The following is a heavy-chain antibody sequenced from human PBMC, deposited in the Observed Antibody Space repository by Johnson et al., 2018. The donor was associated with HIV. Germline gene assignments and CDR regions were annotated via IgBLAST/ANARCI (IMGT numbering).Heavy chain of an antibody. CDR2: IGTSGDT. CDR1: GFTFSSYD. CDR3: ALTSYYDSRGAFDI. V-gene: IGHV3-13*01. Sequence: VQLVESGGGLVQPGGSLRLSCAASGFTFSSYDMHWVRQATGKGLEWVSTIGTSGDTYHPGSVKGRFTISRENAKNSLYLQMNSLRAGDTAVYFCALTSYYDSRGAFDIWGQGTMFTVSS. D-gene: IGHD3-22*01. J-gene: IGHJ3*02.